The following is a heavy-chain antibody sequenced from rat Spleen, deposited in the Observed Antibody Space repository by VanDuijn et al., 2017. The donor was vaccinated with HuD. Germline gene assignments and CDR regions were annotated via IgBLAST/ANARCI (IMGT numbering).Heavy chain of an antibody. Sequence: QVQLKESGPGLVQSSETLSLTCTVSGFSLTKYNVHWVRQPPGQGLEWMGLLWSGGTTDYNSPLKSRLGISRDTSKNQVFLKMNSLQAEDTATYYCVREVIVSRYFDFWGPGTVVTVSS. D-gene: IGHD1-11*01. CDR3: VREVIVSRYFDF. CDR1: GFSLTKYN. V-gene: IGHV2-45*01. CDR2: LWSGGTT. J-gene: IGHJ1*01.